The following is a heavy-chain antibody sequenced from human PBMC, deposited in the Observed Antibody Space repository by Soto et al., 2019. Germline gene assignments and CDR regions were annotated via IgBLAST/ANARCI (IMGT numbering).Heavy chain of an antibody. V-gene: IGHV1-18*04. D-gene: IGHD5-18*01. CDR2: IGPYNGHT. CDR1: GYTFTGYY. Sequence: GASVKVSCKASGYTFTGYYMHWVRQAPGQGLEWMGWIGPYNGHTNYAQKLQGRVTMTTDTSTSTAYMEVRSLRSDDTAVYYCARENYGYGFDYWGQGTLVTVSS. J-gene: IGHJ4*02. CDR3: ARENYGYGFDY.